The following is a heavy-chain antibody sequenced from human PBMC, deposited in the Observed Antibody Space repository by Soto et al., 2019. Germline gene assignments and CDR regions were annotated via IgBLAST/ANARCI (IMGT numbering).Heavy chain of an antibody. Sequence: QVQLVQSGAEVKKPGSSVKVSCKASGGTFSSYAISWVRQAPGQGLEWMGGIIPIFGTANYAQKFQGRVMITADESTSTAYMELSSLRSEDTAVYYCARGGDYVWGSYRSAYFQHWGQGTLVTVSS. D-gene: IGHD3-16*02. CDR2: IIPIFGTA. J-gene: IGHJ1*01. CDR1: GGTFSSYA. V-gene: IGHV1-69*01. CDR3: ARGGDYVWGSYRSAYFQH.